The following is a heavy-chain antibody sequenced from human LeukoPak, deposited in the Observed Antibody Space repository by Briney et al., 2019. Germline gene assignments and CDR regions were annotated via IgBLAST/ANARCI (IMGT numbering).Heavy chain of an antibody. J-gene: IGHJ6*02. V-gene: IGHV1-18*01. D-gene: IGHD2/OR15-2a*01. CDR1: GYTFTSYG. CDR2: ISAYNGNT. Sequence: ASVKVSCKASGYTFTSYGISWVRQAPGQGLEWMGWISAYNGNTNYAQKLQGRVTMTTDTSTSTAYMELRSLRSDDTAVYYCARVSGARDYYYYYGMDVWGQGTTVTVSS. CDR3: ARVSGARDYYYYYGMDV.